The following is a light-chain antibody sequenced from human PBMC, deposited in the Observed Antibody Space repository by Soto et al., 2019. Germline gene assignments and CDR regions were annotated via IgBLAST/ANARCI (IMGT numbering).Light chain of an antibody. CDR2: DVT. CDR1: SSDVGNYNF. V-gene: IGLV2-14*03. Sequence: QSALAQPASVSGSPGQSITIFCTGTSSDVGNYNFVSWYQHHPGKAPKLMIYDVTDRPPGVSNRFSGSKSGNTASLTISGLQTEDEADYYCTSYTTSRTLVFGGGTKLTVL. J-gene: IGLJ2*01. CDR3: TSYTTSRTLV.